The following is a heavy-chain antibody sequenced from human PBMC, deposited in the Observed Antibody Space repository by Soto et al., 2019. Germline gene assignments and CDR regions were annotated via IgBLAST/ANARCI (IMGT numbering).Heavy chain of an antibody. CDR1: GGSFSGYY. Sequence: SETLSLTCAVYGGSFSGYYWSWIRQPPGKGLEWIGEINHSASTNYNPSLKSRVTISVDTSKNQFSLKLSSVTAADTAVYYCARGWLSALYYYYSCGMDVWGQGTMVTVFS. CDR2: INHSAST. J-gene: IGHJ6*02. CDR3: ARGWLSALYYYYSCGMDV. V-gene: IGHV4-34*01. D-gene: IGHD3-9*01.